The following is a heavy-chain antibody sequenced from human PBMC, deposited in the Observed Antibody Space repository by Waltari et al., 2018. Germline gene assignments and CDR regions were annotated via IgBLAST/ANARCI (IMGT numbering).Heavy chain of an antibody. V-gene: IGHV4-38-2*02. J-gene: IGHJ3*02. Sequence: QVQLQESGPGLVKPSETLSLTCTVSGYSISSGYYWGWIRQPPGTGLEWIGSIYHSGSTYYNPSLKSRVTISVDTSKNQFSLKLSSVTAADTAVYYCARDCSGGSCYSVTPSNAFDIWGQGTMVTVSS. CDR2: IYHSGST. CDR1: GYSISSGYY. D-gene: IGHD2-15*01. CDR3: ARDCSGGSCYSVTPSNAFDI.